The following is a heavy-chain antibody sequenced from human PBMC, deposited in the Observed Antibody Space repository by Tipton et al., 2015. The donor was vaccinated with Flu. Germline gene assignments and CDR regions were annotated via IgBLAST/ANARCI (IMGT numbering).Heavy chain of an antibody. D-gene: IGHD3-22*01. CDR1: GYTFTSYF. CDR3: PRDLCPGTFIVVVITPSGSGMDV. J-gene: IGHJ6*02. CDR2: INPSGGST. Sequence: QMQMVQSGAEVKKPGASVKVSCKASGYTFTSYFMHWVRQAPGQGLEWMGIINPSGGSTTYAQKFQGRVTMTRDTSTSPVYMELSILISEDTAVYYCPRDLCPGTFIVVVITPSGSGMDVWGQGTTVTVSS. V-gene: IGHV1-46*03.